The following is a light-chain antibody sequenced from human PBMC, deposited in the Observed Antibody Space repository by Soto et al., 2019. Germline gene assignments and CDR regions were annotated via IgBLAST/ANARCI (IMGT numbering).Light chain of an antibody. CDR1: QSVRSW. CDR3: QQYDNYPLT. Sequence: DIQMTQSPATLSASVGDRVTITCRACQSVRSWLAWYQQKPGTAPKLLIFDASRLESGVPSRFSGSASGTEFTLTISSLQPDDFATYYCQQYDNYPLTFGGGTKVEIK. J-gene: IGKJ4*01. CDR2: DAS. V-gene: IGKV1-5*01.